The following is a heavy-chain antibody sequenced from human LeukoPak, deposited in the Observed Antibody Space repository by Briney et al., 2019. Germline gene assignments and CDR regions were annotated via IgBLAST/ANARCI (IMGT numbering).Heavy chain of an antibody. Sequence: GGSLRLSCAVSGFTFSSYGMQWVRQAPGKGLEWVAVISYDGSTKYYADSVKGRFTISRDNSKNTLYLQMNSLRAEDTAVYYCAKAERDTATRHWGQGTLVTVSS. CDR1: GFTFSSYG. D-gene: IGHD5-18*01. CDR3: AKAERDTATRH. J-gene: IGHJ4*02. V-gene: IGHV3-30*18. CDR2: ISYDGSTK.